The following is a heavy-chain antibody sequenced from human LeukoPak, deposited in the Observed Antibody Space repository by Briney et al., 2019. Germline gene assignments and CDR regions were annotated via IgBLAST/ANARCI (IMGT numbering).Heavy chain of an antibody. Sequence: ASVKVSCKASGYTFTGYYMHWVRQAPGQGLEWMGWINPNSGGTNYAQKFQGRVTMTRDTSISTAYMELSRLRSDDTAVYYCARGQLLYEPNFDYWGQGTLATVSS. CDR1: GYTFTGYY. J-gene: IGHJ4*02. D-gene: IGHD2-2*02. CDR2: INPNSGGT. V-gene: IGHV1-2*02. CDR3: ARGQLLYEPNFDY.